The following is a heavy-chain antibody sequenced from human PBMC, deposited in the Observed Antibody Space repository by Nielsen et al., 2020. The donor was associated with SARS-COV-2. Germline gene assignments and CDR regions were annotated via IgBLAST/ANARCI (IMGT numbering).Heavy chain of an antibody. CDR3: ATVYRGGLATIYYYYYGMDV. V-gene: IGHV1-24*01. CDR1: GYTLTELS. CDR2: FDPEDGET. J-gene: IGHJ6*02. D-gene: IGHD5-24*01. Sequence: ASVKVSCKVSGYTLTELSMHWVRPAPGKGLEWMGGFDPEDGETIYAQKFQGRVTMTEDTSTDTAYMELSSLRSEETAVYYCATVYRGGLATIYYYYYGMDVWGQGTTVTVSS.